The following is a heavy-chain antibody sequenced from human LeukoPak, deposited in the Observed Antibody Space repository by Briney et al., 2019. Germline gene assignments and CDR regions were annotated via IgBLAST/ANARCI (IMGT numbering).Heavy chain of an antibody. CDR2: ISAYNGNT. V-gene: IGHV1-18*01. Sequence: GASVKVSCKASGYTFTSYGISWVRQAPGQGLEWMGWISAYNGNTDYAQKLQGRVTMTTDTSTSTAYMELRGLRSDDTAVYYCAREGSGWYEEGYYFDYWGQGTLVTVSS. J-gene: IGHJ4*02. CDR1: GYTFTSYG. D-gene: IGHD6-19*01. CDR3: AREGSGWYEEGYYFDY.